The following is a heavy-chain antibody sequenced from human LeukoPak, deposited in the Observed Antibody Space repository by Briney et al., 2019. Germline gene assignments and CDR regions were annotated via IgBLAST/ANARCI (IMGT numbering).Heavy chain of an antibody. D-gene: IGHD2-15*01. CDR1: GGSVSSGSYY. Sequence: SETLSLTCTVSGGSVSSGSYYWSWIRQPPGKGLEWLGYIYYSGSTNYNPSLKSRVTISVDTSKNQFSLKLSSVTAADTAVYYCAREVDATYFDYWGQGTLVTVSS. J-gene: IGHJ4*02. CDR3: AREVDATYFDY. V-gene: IGHV4-61*01. CDR2: IYYSGST.